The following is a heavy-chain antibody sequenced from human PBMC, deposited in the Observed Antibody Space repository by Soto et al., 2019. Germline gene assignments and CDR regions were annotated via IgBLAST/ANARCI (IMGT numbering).Heavy chain of an antibody. D-gene: IGHD3-10*01. CDR3: ARDRGYPDSFDI. CDR2: INGDGNTI. Sequence: WGSLRLSCAASGFNFGPFWMHWVRQAPGKGLVWVSHINGDGNTIVYADSVRGRFTISRDNAKSTLFLQMNSLRVEDTAVYYCARDRGYPDSFDIWGQGTMVTVSS. J-gene: IGHJ3*02. V-gene: IGHV3-74*01. CDR1: GFNFGPFW.